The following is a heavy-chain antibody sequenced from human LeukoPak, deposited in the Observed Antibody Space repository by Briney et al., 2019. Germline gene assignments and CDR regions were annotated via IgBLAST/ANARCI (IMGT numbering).Heavy chain of an antibody. CDR3: ARVLYSYGYSEFAFDI. J-gene: IGHJ3*02. Sequence: GGSLRLSCAASGFSFSRYSMNWVRQAPWKGLEWVSSISSSATYIYYADSLKGRFTISRDNAKNSLYLHMNSLRAEDTAVYYCARVLYSYGYSEFAFDIWGQGTMVTVSS. D-gene: IGHD5-18*01. CDR1: GFSFSRYS. V-gene: IGHV3-21*01. CDR2: ISSSATYI.